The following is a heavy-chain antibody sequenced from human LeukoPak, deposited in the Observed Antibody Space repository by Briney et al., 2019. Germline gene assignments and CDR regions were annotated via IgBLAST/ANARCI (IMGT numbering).Heavy chain of an antibody. V-gene: IGHV3-48*01. CDR1: GFTFSSYS. J-gene: IGHJ4*02. CDR3: ARAKGAGNFDY. Sequence: GGSLRLSCAASGFTFSSYSMNWVRQAPGKGLEGVSYISSSSSTIYYADSVKGRFTISRDNAKNSLYLQMNSLRAEDTAVYYCARAKGAGNFDYWGQGTLVTVSS. CDR2: ISSSSSTI. D-gene: IGHD1-26*01.